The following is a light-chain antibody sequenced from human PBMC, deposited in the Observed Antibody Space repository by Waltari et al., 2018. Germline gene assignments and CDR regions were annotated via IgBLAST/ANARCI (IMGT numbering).Light chain of an antibody. J-gene: IGLJ3*02. Sequence: QTVVTQAPSFSVSPGGTGPLTSGLSSGSAHTLYHPRWYPQTPGQAPGTLSVNPDARSSGVPDRVSGSILGNKAALTVTGAEAEDECYYYGVLYMGGESVMFGGGTKLTVV. CDR2: NPD. V-gene: IGLV8-61*01. CDR1: SGSAHTLYH. CDR3: VLYMGGESVM.